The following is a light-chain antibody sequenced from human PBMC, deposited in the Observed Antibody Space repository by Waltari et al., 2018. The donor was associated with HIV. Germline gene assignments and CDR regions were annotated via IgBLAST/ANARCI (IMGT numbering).Light chain of an antibody. V-gene: IGKV1-NL1*01. CDR1: QPISNS. CDR2: GTS. CDR3: QQYYSSPFT. J-gene: IGKJ3*01. Sequence: DVHMTQSPSSLSASVGDRVTITCRASQPISNSLAWYQQKPGKAPKPLVYGTSRLESGVPSRFSGSGSGTDYTLTISSLQPEDFASYYCQQYYSSPFTFGPGTKVNI.